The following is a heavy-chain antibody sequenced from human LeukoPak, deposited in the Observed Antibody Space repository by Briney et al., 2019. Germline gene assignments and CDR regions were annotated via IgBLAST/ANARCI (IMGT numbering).Heavy chain of an antibody. D-gene: IGHD3-3*01. CDR2: IYYTRST. CDR1: GGSISSSSYY. Sequence: SETLSLTCTVSGGSISSSSYYWGWIRQPPGKGLEWIGSIYYTRSTYYNPSLKSRVTISVDTSKNQFSLKLSSVTAADTAVYYCARSSTYYDFWSGYYTHYYFDYWGQGTLVTVSS. V-gene: IGHV4-39*01. J-gene: IGHJ4*02. CDR3: ARSSTYYDFWSGYYTHYYFDY.